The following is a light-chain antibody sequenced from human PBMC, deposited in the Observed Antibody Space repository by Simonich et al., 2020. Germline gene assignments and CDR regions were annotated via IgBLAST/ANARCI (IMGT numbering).Light chain of an antibody. Sequence: QSALTQPASVSGSPGQSITISCTGTCSDVGSYNLVSWYQQHPGKAPKLMIYEGSKRPSGVSKRFSGSKSGNTASLTISGLQAEDEADYYCCSYAGSSTVVFGGGTKLTVL. J-gene: IGLJ2*01. CDR2: EGS. CDR3: CSYAGSSTVV. CDR1: CSDVGSYNL. V-gene: IGLV2-23*01.